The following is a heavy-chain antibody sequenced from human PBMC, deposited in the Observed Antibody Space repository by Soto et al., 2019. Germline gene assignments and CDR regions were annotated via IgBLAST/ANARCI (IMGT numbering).Heavy chain of an antibody. V-gene: IGHV4-34*01. CDR1: GGSFSSYH. CDR3: ARGYDTALAPIF. CDR2: INHLTTT. D-gene: IGHD5-18*01. J-gene: IGHJ4*02. Sequence: KASETLSLTCAVYGGSFSSYHWSWISQTPGKGLEWIGEINHLTTTNYNPSLKSRVIISLDTPNNQVSLKLSSVTAADTAVYYCARGYDTALAPIFWGQGILVTVSS.